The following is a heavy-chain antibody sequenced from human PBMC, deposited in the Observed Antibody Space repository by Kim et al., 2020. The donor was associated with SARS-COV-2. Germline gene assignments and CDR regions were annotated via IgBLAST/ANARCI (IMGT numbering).Heavy chain of an antibody. J-gene: IGHJ6*03. Sequence: GGSLRLSCAASGFTFSSYGMHWVHQAPGKGLEWVAVISYDGSNKYYADSVKGRFTISRDNSKNTLYLQMNSLRAEDTAVYYCAKDPYSGWYYYYYYYYMDVWGKGTTVTVSS. CDR1: GFTFSSYG. CDR3: AKDPYSGWYYYYYYYYMDV. V-gene: IGHV3-30*18. D-gene: IGHD6-19*01. CDR2: ISYDGSNK.